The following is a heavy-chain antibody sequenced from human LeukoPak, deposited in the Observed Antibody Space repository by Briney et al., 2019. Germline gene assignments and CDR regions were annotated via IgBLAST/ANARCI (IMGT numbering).Heavy chain of an antibody. Sequence: PSETLSLTCAVYGGSFSGYYWSWIRQPPGKGLEWIGEINHSGSTNYNPSLKSRVTISVDTSKNQFSLKLSSVTAADTAVYYCARGRYDIVVVPAAIDYYYGRDVWGQGTRSPSP. V-gene: IGHV4-34*01. CDR2: INHSGST. J-gene: IGHJ6*02. CDR1: GGSFSGYY. CDR3: ARGRYDIVVVPAAIDYYYGRDV. D-gene: IGHD2-2*02.